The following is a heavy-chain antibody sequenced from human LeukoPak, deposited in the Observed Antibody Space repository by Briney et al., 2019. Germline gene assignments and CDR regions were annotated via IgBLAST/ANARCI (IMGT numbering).Heavy chain of an antibody. CDR1: GGPFSSSRYY. J-gene: IGHJ6*02. CDR2: NYYSGST. D-gene: IGHD4-17*01. V-gene: IGHV4-39*02. CDR3: AREDYGDYSYYYYYGMDV. Sequence: KPSETLSLTCTVSGGPFSSSRYYWGWIRQPPGKGLVWNEWNYYSGSTYYNPSLKSRVTISVDTSKNQFSLKLSSVTAADTAVYYCAREDYGDYSYYYYYGMDVWGQGTTVTVSS.